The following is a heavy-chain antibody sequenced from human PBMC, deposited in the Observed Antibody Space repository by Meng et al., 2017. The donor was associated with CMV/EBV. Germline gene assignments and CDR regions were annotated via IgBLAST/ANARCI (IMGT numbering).Heavy chain of an antibody. Sequence: GESLKISCAASGSTFSSYWMSWVRQAPGKGLEWVANIKQDGSEKYYVDSVKGRFTISRDNAKNSLYLQMNSLRAEDTAVYYCARDQVLYDFWSGYYYYGMDVWGQGTTVTVSS. V-gene: IGHV3-7*01. J-gene: IGHJ6*02. CDR2: IKQDGSEK. CDR1: GSTFSSYW. CDR3: ARDQVLYDFWSGYYYYGMDV. D-gene: IGHD3-3*01.